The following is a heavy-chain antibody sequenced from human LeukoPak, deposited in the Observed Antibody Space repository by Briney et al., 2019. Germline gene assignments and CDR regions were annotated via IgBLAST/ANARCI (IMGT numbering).Heavy chain of an antibody. CDR3: ARGPRATYYYDSSGFDGAFEV. CDR2: IIPVLGTA. V-gene: IGHV1-69*13. CDR1: RVTFSSYS. D-gene: IGHD3-22*01. Sequence: GASVKVSCKASRVTFSSYSVSWVRQAPGQGPEWMGRIIPVLGTANYAQQFHGRVVITADESTSTVHMEMSSLRSDDTAMYYCARGPRATYYYDSSGFDGAFEVWGQGTMVTVSS. J-gene: IGHJ3*01.